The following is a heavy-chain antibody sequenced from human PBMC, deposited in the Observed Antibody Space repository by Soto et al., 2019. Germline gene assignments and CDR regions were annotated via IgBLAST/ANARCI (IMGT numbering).Heavy chain of an antibody. CDR1: GGSISSYY. Sequence: SETRSLTCTVSGGSISSYYWSWIRQPPGKGLEWIGYIYYSGSTNYNPSLKSRVTISVDTSKNQFSLKLSSVTAADTAVYYCARRYGGNFDYWGQGTLVTVSS. J-gene: IGHJ4*02. V-gene: IGHV4-59*01. CDR2: IYYSGST. CDR3: ARRYGGNFDY. D-gene: IGHD1-26*01.